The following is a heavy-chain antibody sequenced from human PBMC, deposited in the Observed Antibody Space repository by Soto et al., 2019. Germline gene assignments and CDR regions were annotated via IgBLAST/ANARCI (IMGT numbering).Heavy chain of an antibody. CDR2: IIPIFGTA. V-gene: IGHV1-69*01. Sequence: QVQLVQSGAEVKKPGSSVKVSCKASGGTFSSYSINWVRQAPGQGLEWMGEIIPIFGTANYAQKFQGRVTIPRDEPPAPAYMERSALRSKAPAVNYWPGDGGRHSGGIDYWGQGTLVTVSS. CDR1: GGTFSSYS. J-gene: IGHJ4*02. D-gene: IGHD1-26*01. CDR3: PGDGGRHSGGIDY.